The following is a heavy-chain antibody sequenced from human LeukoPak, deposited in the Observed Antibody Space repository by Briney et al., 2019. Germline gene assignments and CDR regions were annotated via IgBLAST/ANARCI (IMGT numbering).Heavy chain of an antibody. CDR2: ISGSGGST. CDR3: ARVIGSGSYHFDY. Sequence: PGGSLRLSCAASGFTFSSYAMSWVRQAPGKGLEWVSAISGSGGSTYYADSVKGRFTISRDNSKNTLYLQMNSLRAEDTAVYYCARVIGSGSYHFDYWGQGTLVTVSS. J-gene: IGHJ4*02. V-gene: IGHV3-23*01. CDR1: GFTFSSYA. D-gene: IGHD3-10*01.